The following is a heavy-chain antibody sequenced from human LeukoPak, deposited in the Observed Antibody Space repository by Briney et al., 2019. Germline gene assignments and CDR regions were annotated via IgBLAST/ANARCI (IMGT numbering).Heavy chain of an antibody. CDR1: GFPFNDYW. V-gene: IGHV3-74*01. CDR2: INADGIST. D-gene: IGHD3-9*01. Sequence: GSLRLSCAASGFPFNDYWMHWVRQAPGKGLVWVSRINADGISTSYADSVKGRFTISRDNAKNTMYLQMNILRAEDTAVYYCARESRNTGYIPDYWGQGTLVTVSS. J-gene: IGHJ4*02. CDR3: ARESRNTGYIPDY.